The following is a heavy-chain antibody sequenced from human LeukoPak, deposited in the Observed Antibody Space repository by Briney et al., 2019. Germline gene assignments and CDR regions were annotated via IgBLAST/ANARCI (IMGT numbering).Heavy chain of an antibody. Sequence: WQTLSLTCAISGDSVSSNSVSWNWITQSPSRGLEWLGRTKYRSKWYNDYAVSVKGRITINPETSRNQISLQLNSVTPEDTAVYYCARASSLAFDIWGQGTMVTVSS. D-gene: IGHD6-6*01. J-gene: IGHJ3*02. CDR1: GDSVSSNSVS. CDR2: TKYRSKWYN. CDR3: ARASSLAFDI. V-gene: IGHV6-1*01.